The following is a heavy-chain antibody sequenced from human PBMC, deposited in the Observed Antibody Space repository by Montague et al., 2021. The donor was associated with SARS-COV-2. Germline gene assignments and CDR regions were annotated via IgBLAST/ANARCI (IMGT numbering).Heavy chain of an antibody. V-gene: IGHV3-7*01. CDR2: IKQDGSEK. D-gene: IGHD5-18*01. J-gene: IGHJ6*02. CDR1: GFTFSSYW. Sequence: SLRLSCAASGFTFSSYWMSWVRQAPGKGLEWVANIKQDGSEKYYVDSVKGRFTISGDNAKNSLYLQMNSLRAEDTAVYYCARDMGVGYSYGQYYYYGMDVWGQGTKVTVSS. CDR3: ARDMGVGYSYGQYYYYGMDV.